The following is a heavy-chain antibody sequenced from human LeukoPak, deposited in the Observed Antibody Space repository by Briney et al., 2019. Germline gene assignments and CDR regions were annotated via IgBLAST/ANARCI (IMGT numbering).Heavy chain of an antibody. V-gene: IGHV3-21*01. CDR3: ARGGYYGSGSYYKTAYYYYGMDV. D-gene: IGHD3-10*01. J-gene: IGHJ6*02. CDR2: ISSSSTYI. CDR1: GFTFSSYS. Sequence: GGSLRLSCAASGFTFSSYSMNWVRQAPGKGLEWVSSISSSSTYIYYADSMKGRFTISRDNAKNSLYLQMNSLRAEDTAVYYCARGGYYGSGSYYKTAYYYYGMDVWGQGTTVTVSS.